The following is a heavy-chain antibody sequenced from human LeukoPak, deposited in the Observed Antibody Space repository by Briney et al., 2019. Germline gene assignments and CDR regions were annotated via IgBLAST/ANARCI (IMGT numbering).Heavy chain of an antibody. CDR2: INPNSGGT. V-gene: IGHV1-2*02. CDR1: GYTFTSYY. Sequence: ASVKVSCKASGYTFTSYYMHWVRQAPGQGLEWMGWINPNSGGTNYAQKFQGRVTMTRDTSISTAYMELSRLRSDDTAVYYCARDGIAAAGISGAYYMDVWGKGTTVTISS. D-gene: IGHD6-13*01. J-gene: IGHJ6*03. CDR3: ARDGIAAAGISGAYYMDV.